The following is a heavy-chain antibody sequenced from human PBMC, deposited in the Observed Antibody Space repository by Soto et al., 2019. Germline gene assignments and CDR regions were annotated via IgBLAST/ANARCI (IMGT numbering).Heavy chain of an antibody. D-gene: IGHD5-12*01. CDR2: IYYSGST. CDR3: AGGYDSLDFDY. V-gene: IGHV4-59*01. CDR1: GGSISSYY. Sequence: PSETLSLTCTVSGGSISSYYWSWIRQPPGKGLEWIGYIYYSGSTNYNPSLKSRVTISVDTSKNQFSLKLSSVTAADTAVYYCAGGYDSLDFDYWGQGTLVTVSS. J-gene: IGHJ4*02.